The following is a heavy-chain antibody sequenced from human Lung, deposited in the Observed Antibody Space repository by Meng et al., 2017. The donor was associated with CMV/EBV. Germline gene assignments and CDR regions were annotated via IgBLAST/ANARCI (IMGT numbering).Heavy chain of an antibody. Sequence: GESLKTPRKTPGYAFTTYWVGWVRQKPGKGLEWIGIINPADSNTRYTPSFQANVTIAADKSTSTAYLQWRSLRASDTAMYYCVRGTLRFLQWFEGGWFDPWGQGTPVXVSS. D-gene: IGHD3-3*01. CDR3: VRGTLRFLQWFEGGWFDP. V-gene: IGHV5-51*01. CDR2: INPADSNT. CDR1: GYAFTTYW. J-gene: IGHJ5*02.